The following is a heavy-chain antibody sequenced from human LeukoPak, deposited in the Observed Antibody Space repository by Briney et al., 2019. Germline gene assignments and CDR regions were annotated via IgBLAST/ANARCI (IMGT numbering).Heavy chain of an antibody. Sequence: SETLSLTCTVSGGSISSYYWSWIRKPAGKGLEWIGRIYTSGSTNYNPSLKSRVTMSVDTSKNQFSLKLSSVTAADTAVYYCARYSPDYGDYEGYFDYWGQGTLVTVSS. CDR3: ARYSPDYGDYEGYFDY. D-gene: IGHD4-17*01. CDR1: GGSISSYY. J-gene: IGHJ4*02. CDR2: IYTSGST. V-gene: IGHV4-4*07.